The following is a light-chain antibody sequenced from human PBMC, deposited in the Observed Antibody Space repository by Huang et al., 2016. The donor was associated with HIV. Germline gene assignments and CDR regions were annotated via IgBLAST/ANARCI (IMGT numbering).Light chain of an antibody. CDR1: QSFLHSNGNND. J-gene: IGKJ4*01. CDR3: MQALQSPPG. CDR2: LGS. V-gene: IGKV2-28*01. Sequence: EIVMTQSPLSLPVTPGESASISCRSSQSFLHSNGNNDLDWYLQKPGQYPQLLLYLGSNRASGVPDRFRGSGSGTDCTLKISRVEAEDVGVYYCMQALQSPPGFGGGTKVEIK.